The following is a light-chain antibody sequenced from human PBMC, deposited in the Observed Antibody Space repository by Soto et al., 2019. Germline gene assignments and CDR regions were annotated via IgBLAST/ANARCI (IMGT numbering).Light chain of an antibody. V-gene: IGLV2-14*03. CDR1: SSDVGGYNY. J-gene: IGLJ1*01. Sequence: QSALTQPASVSGPPGQSITISCTGTSSDVGGYNYVSWYQHHPGKAPKLMIYDVSNRPSGVSNRFSGSKSDNTASLTISGLQAEDEADYYCSSYTSSSTYVFGTGTKVTVL. CDR3: SSYTSSSTYV. CDR2: DVS.